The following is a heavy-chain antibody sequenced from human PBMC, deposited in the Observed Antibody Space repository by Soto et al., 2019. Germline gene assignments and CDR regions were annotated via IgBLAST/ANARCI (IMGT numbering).Heavy chain of an antibody. J-gene: IGHJ4*02. CDR1: GYTFTSYG. Sequence: ASVKVSCKASGYTFTSYGISWVRQAPGQGLEWMGWISAYNGNTNYAQKLQGRVTMTTDTSTSTAYMELRSLRSDDTAVYYCAREIYSGYDWAPGYWGQGTLVTVSS. D-gene: IGHD5-12*01. V-gene: IGHV1-18*01. CDR2: ISAYNGNT. CDR3: AREIYSGYDWAPGY.